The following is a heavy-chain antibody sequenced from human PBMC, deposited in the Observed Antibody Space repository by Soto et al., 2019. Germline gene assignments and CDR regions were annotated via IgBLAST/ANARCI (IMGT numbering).Heavy chain of an antibody. Sequence: EVHMVESGGDLVQPGGSLRLSCVASGFSLSDYAVNWVRQAPGKGLEWVSFISSDSRTIYYADSVEGRFTVSRDNARKSVSLQMDSLRDEDAAVYYCARIKLVEWFFINVDVYDMDVWGQGTPVTVSS. J-gene: IGHJ6*02. CDR1: GFSLSDYA. CDR2: ISSDSRTI. CDR3: ARIKLVEWFFINVDVYDMDV. V-gene: IGHV3-48*02. D-gene: IGHD3-3*01.